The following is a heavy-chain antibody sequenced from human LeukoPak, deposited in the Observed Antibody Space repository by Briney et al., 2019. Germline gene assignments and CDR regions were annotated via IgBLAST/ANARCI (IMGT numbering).Heavy chain of an antibody. V-gene: IGHV3-7*01. Sequence: GGSLRLSCAASGFTFSTYWMNWVRQAPGRGLEWVANIKVDGSEEYYTDSVEGRFTISRDNAKNSLYLQMNSLRAEDTAVYYCARETNYYGSGSYYNVYYFDYWGQGTLVTVSS. D-gene: IGHD3-10*01. J-gene: IGHJ4*02. CDR2: IKVDGSEE. CDR1: GFTFSTYW. CDR3: ARETNYYGSGSYYNVYYFDY.